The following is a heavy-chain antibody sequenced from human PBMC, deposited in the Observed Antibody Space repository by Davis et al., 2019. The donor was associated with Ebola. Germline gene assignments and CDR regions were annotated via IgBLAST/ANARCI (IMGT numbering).Heavy chain of an antibody. CDR2: ISAYNGNT. D-gene: IGHD4-11*01. J-gene: IGHJ6*02. CDR1: GYTFTSYG. V-gene: IGHV1-18*01. CDR3: ARGRGYDYSNYVHYYGMDV. Sequence: AASVKVSCKASGYTFTSYGISWVRQAPGQGLEWMGWISAYNGNTNYAQKLQGRVTMTTDTSTSTAYMELRSLRSDDTAVYYCARGRGYDYSNYVHYYGMDVWGQGTTVTVSS.